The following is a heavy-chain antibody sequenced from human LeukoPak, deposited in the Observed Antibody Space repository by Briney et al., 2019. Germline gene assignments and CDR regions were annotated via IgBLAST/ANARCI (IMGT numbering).Heavy chain of an antibody. CDR1: GYTFTNFD. J-gene: IGHJ4*02. Sequence: ASVKVSCKASGYTFTNFDINWVRQAPGQGLEWMGWMNPVSGKAGSAQKFQGRGTLTRDTSISTAYMEVSSLRFDDTAFYYCARAPMGTAPLYWGQGTLVTVSS. CDR2: MNPVSGKA. V-gene: IGHV1-8*01. D-gene: IGHD1/OR15-1a*01. CDR3: ARAPMGTAPLY.